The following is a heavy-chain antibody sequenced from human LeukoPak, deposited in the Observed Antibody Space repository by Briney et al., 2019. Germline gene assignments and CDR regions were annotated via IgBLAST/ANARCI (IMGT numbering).Heavy chain of an antibody. Sequence: ASVKVSCKASGYTFTSYAMNWVRQAPGQGLEWMGWINTNTGNPTYAQGFTGRFVFSLDTSVSTAYLQISSLKAEDTAVYYCARGIWRDSSGPVSAVDYWGQGTLVTVSS. CDR3: ARGIWRDSSGPVSAVDY. D-gene: IGHD3-22*01. V-gene: IGHV7-4-1*02. CDR2: INTNTGNP. J-gene: IGHJ4*02. CDR1: GYTFTSYA.